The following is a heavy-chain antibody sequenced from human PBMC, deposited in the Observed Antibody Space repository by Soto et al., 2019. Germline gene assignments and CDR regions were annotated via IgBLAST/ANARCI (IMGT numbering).Heavy chain of an antibody. D-gene: IGHD5-12*01. CDR3: ASRDGYTDAFDI. Sequence: SETLYLTCTVSGGSISSYYWSWIRQPPGKGLEWIGYIYYSGSTNYNPSLKSRVTISVDTSKNQFSLKLSSVTAADTAVYYCASRDGYTDAFDIWGQGTMVTVSS. J-gene: IGHJ3*02. V-gene: IGHV4-59*01. CDR2: IYYSGST. CDR1: GGSISSYY.